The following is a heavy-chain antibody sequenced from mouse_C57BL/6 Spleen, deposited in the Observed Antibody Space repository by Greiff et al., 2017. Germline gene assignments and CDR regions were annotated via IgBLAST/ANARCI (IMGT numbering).Heavy chain of an antibody. Sequence: QVQLQQPGAELVRPGSSVKLSCKASGYTFTSYWMHWVKQRPIQGLEWIGNIDPSDSETHYNQKFKDKATLTVDKSSSTAYMQLSSLTSEDSAVYYGARCDYGSSPYYAMDYWGQGTTVTVSS. CDR2: IDPSDSET. CDR1: GYTFTSYW. D-gene: IGHD1-1*01. J-gene: IGHJ4*01. V-gene: IGHV1-52*01. CDR3: ARCDYGSSPYYAMDY.